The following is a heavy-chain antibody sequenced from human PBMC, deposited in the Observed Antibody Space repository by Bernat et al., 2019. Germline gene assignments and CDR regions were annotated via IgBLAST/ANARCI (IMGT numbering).Heavy chain of an antibody. CDR1: GFTFSNYA. V-gene: IGHV3-30-3*01. CDR3: ARDPWRTTVTYYYYGMDV. J-gene: IGHJ6*02. D-gene: IGHD4-11*01. CDR2: ISNDGANK. Sequence: QVQLVESGGGVVQPGKSLRLSCVASGFTFSNYAMHWVRAAPGRGLEWVAIISNDGANKYHADSVKGRFSISRDNSKNTLFLQMNSLRAEDTAVYYCARDPWRTTVTYYYYGMDVWGQGTTVTVSS.